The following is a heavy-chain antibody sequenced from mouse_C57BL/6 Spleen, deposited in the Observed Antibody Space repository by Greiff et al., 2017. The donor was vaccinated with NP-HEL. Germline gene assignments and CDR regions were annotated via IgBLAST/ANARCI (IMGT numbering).Heavy chain of an antibody. CDR1: GFTFTDYY. J-gene: IGHJ4*01. CDR2: IRNKANGYTT. CDR3: AGYMGEAMDY. V-gene: IGHV7-3*01. Sequence: EVKLMESGGGLVQPGGSLSLSCAASGFTFTDYYMSWVRQPPGKALEWLGFIRNKANGYTTEYSASVKGRFTISRDNSQSILYLQMNALRAEDSATYYSAGYMGEAMDYWGQGTSVTVSS.